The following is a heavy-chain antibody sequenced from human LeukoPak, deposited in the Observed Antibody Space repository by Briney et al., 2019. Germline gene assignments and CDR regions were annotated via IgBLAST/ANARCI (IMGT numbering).Heavy chain of an antibody. Sequence: VASVKVSCKASGYTFTIYYIHWVRQAPGQGLEWMGWINPHNGDTNYEQMFQGRVTMTRDTSISTAYMELSSLRSDDTAVYYCARGVYSGWYTHNWLDSWGQGTLVIVSS. CDR2: INPHNGDT. CDR1: GYTFTIYY. V-gene: IGHV1-2*02. D-gene: IGHD6-19*01. J-gene: IGHJ5*01. CDR3: ARGVYSGWYTHNWLDS.